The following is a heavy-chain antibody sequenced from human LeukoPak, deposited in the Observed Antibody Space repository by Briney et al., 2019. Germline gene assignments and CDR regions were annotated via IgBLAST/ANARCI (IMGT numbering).Heavy chain of an antibody. D-gene: IGHD1-26*01. CDR3: ARGCYYGCRYFDL. J-gene: IGHJ2*01. V-gene: IGHV3-53*04. Sequence: GGSLRLSCAASGFTVSSNYMSWVRQAPGKGLEWVSVIYSGGRTYNADSVKGRFTISRHNSENTPYLQMNSLRAEDTAVYYCARGCYYGCRYFDLWGRGTLVTVSS. CDR1: GFTVSSNY. CDR2: IYSGGRT.